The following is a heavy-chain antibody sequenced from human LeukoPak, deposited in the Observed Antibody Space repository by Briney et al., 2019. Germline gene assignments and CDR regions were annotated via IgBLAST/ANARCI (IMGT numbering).Heavy chain of an antibody. CDR2: INPNSGGT. CDR1: GHTFTGYY. Sequence: GASVKVSCKASGHTFTGYYMHWVRQAPGQGLEWMGWINPNSGGTNYAQKFQGRVTMTRDTSISTAYMELSRLRSDDTAVYYCARGEEMATISPFDYWGQGTLVTVSS. D-gene: IGHD5-24*01. V-gene: IGHV1-2*02. CDR3: ARGEEMATISPFDY. J-gene: IGHJ4*02.